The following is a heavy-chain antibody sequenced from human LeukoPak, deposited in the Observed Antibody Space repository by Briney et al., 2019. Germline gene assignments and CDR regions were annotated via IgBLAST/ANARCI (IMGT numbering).Heavy chain of an antibody. CDR3: ASPATCYYDSSAYYFAY. V-gene: IGHV4-38-2*02. CDR2: IYHSGST. CDR1: VYSISSGYY. Sequence: SETLCLTCTVSVYSISSGYYGGWIRQPPGKGREWIGIIYHSGSTYYNPSLKIRVTISLDTSKNQFSLKLSSCTPADTSCYYCASPATCYYDSSAYYFAYWGQGTLVRVSS. J-gene: IGHJ4*02. D-gene: IGHD3-22*01.